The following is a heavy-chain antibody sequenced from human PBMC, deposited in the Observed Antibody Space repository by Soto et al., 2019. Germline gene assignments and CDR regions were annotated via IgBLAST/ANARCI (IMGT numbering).Heavy chain of an antibody. Sequence: SLRLSCAASGFTFDDYAMHWVRQAPGKGLEWVSGISWNSGSIGYADSVKGRFTISRDNAKNSLYLQMNSLRAEDTALYYCAKDWKQYSYDPIPFDYWGQGTLVTVYS. CDR1: GFTFDDYA. CDR3: AKDWKQYSYDPIPFDY. J-gene: IGHJ4*02. V-gene: IGHV3-9*01. CDR2: ISWNSGSI. D-gene: IGHD5-18*01.